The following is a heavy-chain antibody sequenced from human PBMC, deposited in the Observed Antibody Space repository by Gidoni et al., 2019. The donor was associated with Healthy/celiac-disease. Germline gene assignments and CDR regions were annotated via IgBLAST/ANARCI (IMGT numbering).Heavy chain of an antibody. J-gene: IGHJ3*02. V-gene: IGHV3-7*01. Sequence: EVQLVESGGGLVQPGGSLRLSCAASGFTFSSYWMSWVRQAPGKGLEWVANINQDGSEKNYVGSVTGRFTISRDNAKKSLYLQLNSLRAEDTAVYFCARDGSRGQGFDIWGQGTMVTFSS. CDR1: GFTFSSYW. CDR2: INQDGSEK. CDR3: ARDGSRGQGFDI. D-gene: IGHD6-19*01.